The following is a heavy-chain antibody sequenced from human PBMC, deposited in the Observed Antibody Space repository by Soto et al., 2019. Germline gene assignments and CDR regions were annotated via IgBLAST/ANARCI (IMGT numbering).Heavy chain of an antibody. V-gene: IGHV3-21*06. Sequence: VQLEESGGGVVQPGRSLRLSCEASGFTFNTYSMNWVRQAPGKGLEWVSSISSTTNYIYYGDSMKGRFTISRDNAKNSLYLEMNSLRAEDEALYYCARESEDLTSNFDYWGQGTLVTVSS. J-gene: IGHJ4*02. CDR2: ISSTTNYI. CDR1: GFTFNTYS. CDR3: ARESEDLTSNFDY.